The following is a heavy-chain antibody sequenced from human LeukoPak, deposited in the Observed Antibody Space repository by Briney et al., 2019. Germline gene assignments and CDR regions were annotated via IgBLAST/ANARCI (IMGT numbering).Heavy chain of an antibody. V-gene: IGHV3-7*03. J-gene: IGHJ5*02. D-gene: IGHD3-16*01. CDR1: GFTFISYW. CDR2: IKQDGSEK. Sequence: GSLRLSCAASGFTFISYWMSWVRQAPGKGLEWVANIKQDGSEKYYVDSVKGRFTISRDNAKNSLYLQMNSLRAEDTAVYYCARHYGPWGQGTLVTVSS. CDR3: ARHYGP.